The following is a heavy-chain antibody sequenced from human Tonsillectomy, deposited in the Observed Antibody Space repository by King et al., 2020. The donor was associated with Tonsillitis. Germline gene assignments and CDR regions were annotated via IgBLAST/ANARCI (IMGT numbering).Heavy chain of an antibody. CDR1: GFTFSSYS. CDR2: ISSSSSTI. CDR3: ARAYLDY. Sequence: DVQLGASGGGLVQPGGSLRLSCAASGFTFSSYSMNWVRQAPGKGLEWGSYISSSSSTIYYAASVKGRFTISRDNAKNSLYLQMNSLRDDATAVYYCARAYLDYWGQGTLVTVSS. J-gene: IGHJ4*02. V-gene: IGHV3-48*02.